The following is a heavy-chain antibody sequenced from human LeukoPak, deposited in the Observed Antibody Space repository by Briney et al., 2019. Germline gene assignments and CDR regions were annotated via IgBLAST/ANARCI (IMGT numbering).Heavy chain of an antibody. Sequence: GGSLRLSCEASGFTFTTYSMTWVRQAPGKGLEWVSIIGSGSSAIFSADALKGRFTISRDDAKNLLYLDMNSLRAEDTAVYYCARGHTAVTRHFDFWGQGTLVTVSS. V-gene: IGHV3-21*01. CDR1: GFTFTTYS. CDR2: IGSGSSAI. CDR3: ARGHTAVTRHFDF. J-gene: IGHJ4*02. D-gene: IGHD4-17*01.